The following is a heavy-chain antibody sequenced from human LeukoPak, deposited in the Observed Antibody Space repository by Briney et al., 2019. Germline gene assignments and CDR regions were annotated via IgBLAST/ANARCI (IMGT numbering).Heavy chain of an antibody. CDR2: TSTGGRTV. D-gene: IGHD4-17*01. Sequence: GGSLRLSCAASGFNFSDYEMNWLRQAPGKGLEWLSYTSTGGRTVKYADSVKGRFTISRDNARSSLYLQMTNLRVEDTAVYFCARGGTVTFYFDHWGQGILVA. CDR3: ARGGTVTFYFDH. CDR1: GFNFSDYE. V-gene: IGHV3-48*03. J-gene: IGHJ4*02.